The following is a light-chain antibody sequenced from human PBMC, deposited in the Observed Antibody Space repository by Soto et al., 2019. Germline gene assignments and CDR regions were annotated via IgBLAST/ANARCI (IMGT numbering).Light chain of an antibody. V-gene: IGLV2-14*03. CDR1: RSDVGGYNY. CDR3: SSYTGSSRGV. J-gene: IGLJ1*01. Sequence: QSVLTQPASVSGSPGQSITISCTGSRSDVGGYNYVSWYQQHPGKAPKLMIYDVSDRPSGVSNRFSGSKSGNTASLTISGLQAEDEAEYYCSSYTGSSRGVFGTGTKLTVL. CDR2: DVS.